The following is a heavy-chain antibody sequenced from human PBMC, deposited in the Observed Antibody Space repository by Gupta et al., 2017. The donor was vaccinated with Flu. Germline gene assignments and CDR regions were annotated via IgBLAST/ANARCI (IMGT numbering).Heavy chain of an antibody. D-gene: IGHD2-2*01. V-gene: IGHV3-30*18. CDR1: GFTFSSYG. J-gene: IGHJ6*03. Sequence: QVQLVESGGGVVQPGTSLRLSCAASGFTFSSYGMHWVRQAPGKGLGWVADIANDGSNKEYGDSVRGRFTISRDNSKNTLSLEMDSLRVEDTAVYYCAKDGPWTTSCPYYCYYMDVWGKGTTVTVSS. CDR2: IANDGSNK. CDR3: AKDGPWTTSCPYYCYYMDV.